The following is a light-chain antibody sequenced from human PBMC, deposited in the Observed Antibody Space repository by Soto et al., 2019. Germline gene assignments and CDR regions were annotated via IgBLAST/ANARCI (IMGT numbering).Light chain of an antibody. J-gene: IGKJ5*01. Sequence: EIVMTQSPATLSVSPGERATLSCRASQSVSSNLAWYQQTPGQAPRLLIYGASTRATGIPARFSGSGSGTEFTLTISSLQSEDFAVYYCQQYNNWPPSITFGQGTRLEMK. CDR3: QQYNNWPPSIT. CDR1: QSVSSN. V-gene: IGKV3-15*01. CDR2: GAS.